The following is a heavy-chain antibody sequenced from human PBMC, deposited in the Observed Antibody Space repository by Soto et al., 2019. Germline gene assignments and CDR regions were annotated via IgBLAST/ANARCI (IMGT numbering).Heavy chain of an antibody. CDR3: AKRTVGWYFDL. D-gene: IGHD4-17*01. V-gene: IGHV3-23*01. Sequence: EVQLLESGGGLVQPGGSLRLSCAASGFTFSSYAMSWVRQAPGKGLEWVSAISGSGDSTYYADSVKGRFTISRDNSKNTQYLQMNSLRAENTAVYYCAKRTVGWYFDLWGRGTLVTVSS. J-gene: IGHJ2*01. CDR1: GFTFSSYA. CDR2: ISGSGDST.